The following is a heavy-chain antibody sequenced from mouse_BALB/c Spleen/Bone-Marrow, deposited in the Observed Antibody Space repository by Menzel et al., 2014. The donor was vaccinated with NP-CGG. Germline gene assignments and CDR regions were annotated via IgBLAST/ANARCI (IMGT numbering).Heavy chain of an antibody. D-gene: IGHD1-1*01. V-gene: IGHV1S81*02. CDR2: INPSNGRT. CDR3: AREGNYYGSIAMDY. Sequence: QVQLKQSGAELVKPGASVKLSCKASGYTFTSYWMHWVKQRPGQGLEWIGEINPSNGRTNYNEKFKSKATLTVDKSSSTAYMQLSSLTSEDPAVYYCAREGNYYGSIAMDYWGQGTSVTVSS. CDR1: GYTFTSYW. J-gene: IGHJ4*01.